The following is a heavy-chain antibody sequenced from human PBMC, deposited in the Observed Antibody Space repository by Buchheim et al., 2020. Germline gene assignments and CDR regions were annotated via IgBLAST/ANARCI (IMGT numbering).Heavy chain of an antibody. J-gene: IGHJ6*02. Sequence: QVQLVQSGAEVKKPGSSVKVSCKASGGTFSSYTISWVRQAPGQGLEWMGRIIPILGIANYAQKFQGRVTITADKSTSTAYIELSSRRSDDTAVYYCAREDNPVNDYYGMDVWGQGTT. V-gene: IGHV1-69*08. CDR2: IIPILGIA. CDR3: AREDNPVNDYYGMDV. D-gene: IGHD4-17*01. CDR1: GGTFSSYT.